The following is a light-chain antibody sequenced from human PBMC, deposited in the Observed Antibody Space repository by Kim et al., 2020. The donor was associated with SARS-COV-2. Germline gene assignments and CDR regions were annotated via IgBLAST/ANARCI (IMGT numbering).Light chain of an antibody. CDR1: ALPKKY. J-gene: IGLJ3*02. Sequence: SYELTQPPSVSVSLGQMARITCSGEALPKKYAYWYQQKPGQFPVLVIYKDSERPSGIPERFSGSSSGTIVTLTISGVQAEDEADYYCLSADSSGTWVLGGGTQLTVL. CDR3: LSADSSGTWV. V-gene: IGLV3-16*01. CDR2: KDS.